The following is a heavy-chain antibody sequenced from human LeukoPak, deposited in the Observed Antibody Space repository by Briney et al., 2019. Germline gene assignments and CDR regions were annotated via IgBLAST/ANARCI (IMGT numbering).Heavy chain of an antibody. CDR3: AKDGSAYTGSYIDY. V-gene: IGHV3-33*06. D-gene: IGHD1-26*01. Sequence: PGGSLRLSCAASGFTFSSYAMSWVRQAPGKGLEWVAVIWYDGSNKYYVDSVKGRFTISRDDSKNTLYLEMNRLRAEDTALYYCAKDGSAYTGSYIDYWGQGTLVTVSS. J-gene: IGHJ4*02. CDR1: GFTFSSYA. CDR2: IWYDGSNK.